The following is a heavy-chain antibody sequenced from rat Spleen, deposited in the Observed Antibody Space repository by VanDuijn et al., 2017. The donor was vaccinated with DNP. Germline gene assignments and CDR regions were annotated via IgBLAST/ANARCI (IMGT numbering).Heavy chain of an antibody. Sequence: EVQLVESDGGLVQPGRSLKLSCAASGFTFSDYYMAWVRQAPTKGLEWVATISYDGSSTYYRDSVKGRFTISRDNAKSTLYLQMDSLRSEDTATYYCARYYGYNYWYFDFWGPGTMVTVSS. CDR2: ISYDGSST. CDR3: ARYYGYNYWYFDF. J-gene: IGHJ1*01. V-gene: IGHV5-29*01. D-gene: IGHD1-9*01. CDR1: GFTFSDYY.